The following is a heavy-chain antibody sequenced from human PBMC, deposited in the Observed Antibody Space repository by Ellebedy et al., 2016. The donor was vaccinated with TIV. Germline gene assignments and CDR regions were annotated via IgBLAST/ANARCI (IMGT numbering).Heavy chain of an antibody. J-gene: IGHJ4*02. CDR2: LSSDANTA. CDR3: VRAPRGQYYFDY. V-gene: IGHV3-74*01. D-gene: IGHD5-12*01. Sequence: GGSLRLSXAASGFSLRNYWMHWVRQAPGKGLMWVSRLSSDANTAGYAASVKGRFTISRDNSKNTLYLEMNSLRAEDTAVYYCVRAPRGQYYFDYWGQGTLVSVSS. CDR1: GFSLRNYW.